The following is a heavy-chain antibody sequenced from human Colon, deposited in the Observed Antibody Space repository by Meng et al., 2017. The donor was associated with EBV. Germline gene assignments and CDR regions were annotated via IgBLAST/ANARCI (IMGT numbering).Heavy chain of an antibody. Sequence: QVLVQWAGAGLVKPSGTLPPTCAFSGTSISTSNWWSWIRQSPGEGLEWIGAIYHNGQTNYNPSLKSRVSMSVDESKNEFSLNLKSVTAADTAVYYCARDGGVTHIPWGQGVLVTVSS. D-gene: IGHD2-8*02. CDR3: ARDGGVTHIP. J-gene: IGHJ5*02. V-gene: IGHV4-4*02. CDR1: GTSISTSNW. CDR2: IYHNGQT.